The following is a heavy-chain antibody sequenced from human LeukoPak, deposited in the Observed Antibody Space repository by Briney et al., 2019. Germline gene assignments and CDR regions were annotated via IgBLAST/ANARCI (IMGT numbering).Heavy chain of an antibody. V-gene: IGHV5-51*01. Sequence: GESLKISCKGSGYSFSSYWIGWVRQMPRKGLEWMGIIYPGDSDTRYSPSFQGQVTISADKSISTAYLQWSSLKASDTAMYYCATAYYYDSSGYYYGMDVWGQGTTVTVSS. CDR2: IYPGDSDT. D-gene: IGHD3-22*01. CDR3: ATAYYYDSSGYYYGMDV. CDR1: GYSFSSYW. J-gene: IGHJ6*02.